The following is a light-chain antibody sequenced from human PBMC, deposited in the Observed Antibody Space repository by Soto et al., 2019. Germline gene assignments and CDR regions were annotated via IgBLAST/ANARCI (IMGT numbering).Light chain of an antibody. CDR2: DAS. CDR3: QQYSSYGYT. Sequence: DIQMPQSPSTLSASVVERVTITFRARQSVSNWLAWYQQKPGKAPKVLIYDASSLESGVPSRFSGSGSGTEFTLTISSLQPDDFGVYYCQQYSSYGYTFGQGTRLEIK. V-gene: IGKV1-5*01. CDR1: QSVSNW. J-gene: IGKJ5*01.